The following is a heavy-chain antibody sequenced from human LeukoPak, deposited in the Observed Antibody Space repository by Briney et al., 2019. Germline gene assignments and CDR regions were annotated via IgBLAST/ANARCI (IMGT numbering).Heavy chain of an antibody. CDR1: GYTFTSYN. CDR3: ARILTTMTDDYFDY. V-gene: IGHV1-18*04. J-gene: IGHJ4*02. CDR2: ISGYNGHT. D-gene: IGHD4-17*01. Sequence: SVKVSCKASGYTFTSYNIGWVRQAPGQGLEWMRWISGYNGHTNYARRLQGRVTMTTDTSTSTAYLELRSLRSDDTAVFYCARILTTMTDDYFDYWGQGTLVIVSS.